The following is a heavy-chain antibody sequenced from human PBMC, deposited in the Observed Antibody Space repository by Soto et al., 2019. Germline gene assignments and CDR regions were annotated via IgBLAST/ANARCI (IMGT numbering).Heavy chain of an antibody. CDR3: ARALTGYGMDV. V-gene: IGHV1-18*01. CDR2: ITTYNGNT. Sequence: QVQLVQSGVEVREPGASVKVSCKAVRYIFTNYGVSWVRQAPGQGLEWMGGITTYNGNTEYAQKIQGRVTMTTDASTSTAYMELGSLRSDDTAIYYCARALTGYGMDVWGQGTTVTVSS. J-gene: IGHJ6*02. CDR1: RYIFTNYG.